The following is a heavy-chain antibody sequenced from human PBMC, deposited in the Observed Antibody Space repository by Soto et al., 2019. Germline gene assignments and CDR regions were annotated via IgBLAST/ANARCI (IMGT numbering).Heavy chain of an antibody. CDR3: ARVAEMGTVTEGYNYYMAV. V-gene: IGHV1-69*04. Sequence: QVQLVQSGAEVKKPGSSVKVSCKASGDTFSNHTISWVRQAPGQGLEWMGRINPILGVANYAQKSQGRVTITADKSTTTAYMELSSLRSAYTAVYSCARVAEMGTVTEGYNYYMAVWGKGTTVTVSS. J-gene: IGHJ6*03. D-gene: IGHD4-17*01. CDR2: INPILGVA. CDR1: GDTFSNHT.